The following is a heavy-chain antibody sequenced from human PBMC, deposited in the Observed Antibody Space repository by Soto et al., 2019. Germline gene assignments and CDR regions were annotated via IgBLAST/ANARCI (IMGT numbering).Heavy chain of an antibody. V-gene: IGHV1-69*01. J-gene: IGHJ6*02. Sequence: QVQLVQSGAEVKKPGSSVKVSCKASGGTFSSYAISWVRQAPGQGLEWMGGIIPIFGTANYEQKFQGRVTITADESTSTAYMELSSLSSEDTAVYYCARDLEGMSVLGHYGMDVWGQGTTVTVSS. CDR2: IIPIFGTA. CDR1: GGTFSSYA. CDR3: ARDLEGMSVLGHYGMDV. D-gene: IGHD3-10*01.